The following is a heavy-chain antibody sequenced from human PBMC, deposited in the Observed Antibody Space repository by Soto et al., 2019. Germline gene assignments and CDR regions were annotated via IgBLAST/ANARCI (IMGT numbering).Heavy chain of an antibody. CDR2: ISGSGGST. Sequence: EVQLLESGGGLVQPGGSLRLSCAASGFTFSSYAMSWVRQAPGKGLEWVSAISGSGGSTYYADSVKGRFTISRDNSKNTLYLQMNSLRAEDTAVYYCAKVARRYCSGGSCYLGNDYWGQGTLVTVSS. CDR3: AKVARRYCSGGSCYLGNDY. CDR1: GFTFSSYA. J-gene: IGHJ4*02. D-gene: IGHD2-15*01. V-gene: IGHV3-23*01.